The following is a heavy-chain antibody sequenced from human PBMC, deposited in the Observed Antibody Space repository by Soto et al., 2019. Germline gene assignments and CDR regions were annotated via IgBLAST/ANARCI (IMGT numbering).Heavy chain of an antibody. Sequence: PSETLSLTCPVSGGSISSYYWSWIRQPPGKGLEWIGYIYYSGSTNYNPSLKSRVTISVDTSKNQFSLKLSSVTAADTAVYYCARVYAVTTGVWFFDYWGRGTLVTVSS. CDR2: IYYSGST. V-gene: IGHV4-59*01. CDR1: GGSISSYY. D-gene: IGHD4-17*01. CDR3: ARVYAVTTGVWFFDY. J-gene: IGHJ4*02.